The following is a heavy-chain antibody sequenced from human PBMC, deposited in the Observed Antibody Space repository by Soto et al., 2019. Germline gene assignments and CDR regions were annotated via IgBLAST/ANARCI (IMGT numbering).Heavy chain of an antibody. J-gene: IGHJ4*02. CDR2: ISTTSTYI. V-gene: IGHV3-21*01. CDR1: GFIFSCYS. D-gene: IGHD1-26*01. CDR3: ARDGIVGTTDFFDY. Sequence: GGSLRLSCAGSGFIFSCYSMNWVRQAPGKGLEWVSSISTTSTYIYYADSVKGRFTVSRDNAKNSLYLQMTGLRPEDTAMYYCARDGIVGTTDFFDYWGQGTLVTAPQ.